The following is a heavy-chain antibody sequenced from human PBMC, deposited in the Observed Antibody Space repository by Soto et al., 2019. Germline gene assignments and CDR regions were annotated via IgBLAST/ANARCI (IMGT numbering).Heavy chain of an antibody. Sequence: QVQLVQSGAEVKKPGASVKVSCKASGYTFTGYYMHWVRQAPGQGLEWMGWINPNSGGTNYAQKFQGRVTMTRDTSISTAYMELSRLRSDDTAVYYCAGRNYYGSGSYYREGWVDPWGQGTLVTVSS. J-gene: IGHJ5*02. CDR3: AGRNYYGSGSYYREGWVDP. V-gene: IGHV1-2*02. CDR2: INPNSGGT. D-gene: IGHD3-10*01. CDR1: GYTFTGYY.